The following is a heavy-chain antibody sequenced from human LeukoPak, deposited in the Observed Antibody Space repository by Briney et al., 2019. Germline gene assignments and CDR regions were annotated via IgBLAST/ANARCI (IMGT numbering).Heavy chain of an antibody. D-gene: IGHD6-13*01. Sequence: SETLSLTCAVYGGSFSGYYWSWIRQPPGKGLEWIGEINHSGSTNYNPSLKSRVTISVDTSKYQFSLKLSSVTAADTAVYYCARSIAAAGFARHYYYGMDVWGQGTTVTVSS. CDR1: GGSFSGYY. CDR2: INHSGST. V-gene: IGHV4-34*01. J-gene: IGHJ6*02. CDR3: ARSIAAAGFARHYYYGMDV.